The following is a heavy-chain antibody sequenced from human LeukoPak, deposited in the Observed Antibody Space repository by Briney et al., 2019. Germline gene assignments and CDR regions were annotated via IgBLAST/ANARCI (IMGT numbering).Heavy chain of an antibody. J-gene: IGHJ6*02. Sequence: GRSLRLSCAASGFTFDSYGMHWVRQAPGKGLEWVALISYDGTNKDYADSVKGRFTISRDNSKNTLYLQTNTLRPDDTAVYYCARRDYGDALYYGMDVWGQGTTVTVS. D-gene: IGHD4-17*01. CDR2: ISYDGTNK. V-gene: IGHV3-30*03. CDR1: GFTFDSYG. CDR3: ARRDYGDALYYGMDV.